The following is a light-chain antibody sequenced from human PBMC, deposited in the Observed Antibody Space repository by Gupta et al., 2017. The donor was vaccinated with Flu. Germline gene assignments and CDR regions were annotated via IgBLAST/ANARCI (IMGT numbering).Light chain of an antibody. CDR3: RQGEQFPHT. CDR2: QVS. V-gene: IGKV2-24*01. CDR1: QSPVYSDGNTY. J-gene: IGKJ2*01. Sequence: DLVMTQTPLSSPVTLGQSASISCRASQSPVYSDGNTYLTWLHQRPGQPPRLLIYQVSHRFSGVPDRFSGSGAGRDCTLEISRMEAEDVGVTFCRQGEQFPHTLGQGTKMEIK.